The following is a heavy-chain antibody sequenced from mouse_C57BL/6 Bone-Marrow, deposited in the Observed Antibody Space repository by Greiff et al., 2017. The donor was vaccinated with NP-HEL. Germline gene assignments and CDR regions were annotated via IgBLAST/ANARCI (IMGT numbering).Heavy chain of an antibody. CDR2: INPNNGGT. CDR1: GYTFTDYY. D-gene: IGHD1-1*01. CDR3: ARPSATVGDCYAMDY. V-gene: IGHV1-26*01. J-gene: IGHJ4*01. Sequence: EVQLQQSGPELVKPGASVKISCKASGYTFTDYYMNWVKQSHGKSLEWIGDINPNNGGTSYNQKFKGKATLTVDKSSSTAYMELRSLTSEDSAVYYCARPSATVGDCYAMDYWGQGTSVTVSS.